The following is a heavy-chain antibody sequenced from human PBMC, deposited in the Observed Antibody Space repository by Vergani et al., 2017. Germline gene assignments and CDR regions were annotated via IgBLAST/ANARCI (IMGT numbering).Heavy chain of an antibody. J-gene: IGHJ6*02. D-gene: IGHD6-13*01. CDR1: GGTFSSYA. CDR2: IIPIFGTA. CDR3: AGGLIAAAANYYYYGMDV. V-gene: IGHV1-69*01. Sequence: QVQLVQSGAEVKKPGSSVKVSCKASGGTFSSYAISWVRQAPGQGLEWMGGIIPIFGTANYAQKFQGRVTITADESTSTAYMELSSLRSEDTAVYYCAGGLIAAAANYYYYGMDVWGQGTTVTVSS.